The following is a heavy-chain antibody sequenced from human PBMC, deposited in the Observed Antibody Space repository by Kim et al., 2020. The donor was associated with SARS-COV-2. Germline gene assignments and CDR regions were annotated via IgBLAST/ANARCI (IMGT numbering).Heavy chain of an antibody. CDR2: IIPIFGTA. V-gene: IGHV1-69*13. J-gene: IGHJ3*02. Sequence: SVKVSCKASGGTFSSYAISWVRQAPGQGLEWMGGIIPIFGTANYAQKFQGRVTITADESTSTAYMELSSLRSEDTAVYYCARWGENSDYYDSSGPDAFDILGQGTMVTVSS. CDR3: ARWGENSDYYDSSGPDAFDI. CDR1: GGTFSSYA. D-gene: IGHD3-22*01.